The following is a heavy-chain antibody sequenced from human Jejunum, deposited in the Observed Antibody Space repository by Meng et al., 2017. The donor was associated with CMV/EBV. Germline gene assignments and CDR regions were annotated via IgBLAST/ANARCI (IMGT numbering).Heavy chain of an antibody. Sequence: SIRRSHWWRWVRQSPGKGLEWIAAISPTEARNYNPSLKSRVTISVDYSKSQFSLMMTSVTAADTAIYYCVRGRCTKTSCYTGALDHWGPGTLVTVSS. D-gene: IGHD2-2*02. CDR3: VRGRCTKTSCYTGALDH. CDR1: SIRRSHW. V-gene: IGHV4-4*02. J-gene: IGHJ4*02. CDR2: ISPTEAR.